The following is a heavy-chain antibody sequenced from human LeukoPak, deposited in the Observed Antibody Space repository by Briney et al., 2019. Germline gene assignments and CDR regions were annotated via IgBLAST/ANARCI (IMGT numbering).Heavy chain of an antibody. CDR1: GFTFRSYA. D-gene: IGHD5-18*01. CDR3: ARDSGYSYADDY. J-gene: IGHJ4*02. CDR2: ITYNSGTI. V-gene: IGHV3-48*02. Sequence: GRSLRLSCAASGFTFRSYAMQWVRQAPGKELEWVSYITYNSGTIFYADSVKGRFTISRDNAKDSLYLQMSSLRDEDTAVYYCARDSGYSYADDYWGQGTLVTVSS.